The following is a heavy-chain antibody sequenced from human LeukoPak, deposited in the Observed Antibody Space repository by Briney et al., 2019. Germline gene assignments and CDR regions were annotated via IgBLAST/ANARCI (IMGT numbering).Heavy chain of an antibody. D-gene: IGHD6-13*01. Sequence: GGSLRLSCAASGFTFSSYWMSWVRQAPGKGLEWVANIKQDGSEKYYVDSVKGRFTISRDNAKNSLYLQMNSLRAEDTAVYYCARDHRYSSSWPDALDIWGQGTMVTVSS. CDR3: ARDHRYSSSWPDALDI. J-gene: IGHJ3*02. CDR2: IKQDGSEK. V-gene: IGHV3-7*01. CDR1: GFTFSSYW.